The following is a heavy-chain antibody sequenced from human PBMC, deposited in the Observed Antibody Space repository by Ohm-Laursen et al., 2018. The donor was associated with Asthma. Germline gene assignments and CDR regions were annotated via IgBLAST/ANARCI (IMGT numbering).Heavy chain of an antibody. V-gene: IGHV3-48*01. J-gene: IGHJ4*02. D-gene: IGHD4-17*01. CDR1: GFTFSSYS. CDR3: AKASGRDYGDEIDF. Sequence: SLRLSCAASGFTFSSYSMNWVRQAPGKGLEWVSYITSHSSTTYYADSVKGRFTISRDNSQNTLYLQMNSLRADDTAVYYCAKASGRDYGDEIDFWGQGTLVTVSS. CDR2: ITSHSSTT.